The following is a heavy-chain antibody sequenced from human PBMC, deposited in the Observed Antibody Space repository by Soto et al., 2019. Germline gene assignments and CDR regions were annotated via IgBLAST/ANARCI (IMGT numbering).Heavy chain of an antibody. D-gene: IGHD3-22*01. V-gene: IGHV3-21*01. CDR2: ITSSSSYI. J-gene: IGHJ4*02. CDR3: VRARSTDSRPDY. Sequence: GGSLRLSCAASGFTFSLYSVIWVRQAPGKGLEWVASITSSSSYIYYEDSLKGRFTISRDNAKNSLFLQLDSLRAEDTAVYFCVRARSTDSRPDYWGQGTLVTVSS. CDR1: GFTFSLYS.